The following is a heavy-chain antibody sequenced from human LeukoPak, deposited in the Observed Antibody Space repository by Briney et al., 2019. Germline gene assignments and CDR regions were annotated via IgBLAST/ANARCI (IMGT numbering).Heavy chain of an antibody. CDR1: GFTFSSYG. Sequence: GGSLRLSCAASGFTFSSYGMHWVRQAPGKGLEWVAVIWYDGSNKYYADSVKGRFTISRDNSKNTLYLQMNSLRAEDTAVYYCARVNHNDFWSGYYRDYYYYYMDVWGKGTTVIVSS. CDR2: IWYDGSNK. D-gene: IGHD3-3*01. CDR3: ARVNHNDFWSGYYRDYYYYYMDV. J-gene: IGHJ6*03. V-gene: IGHV3-33*01.